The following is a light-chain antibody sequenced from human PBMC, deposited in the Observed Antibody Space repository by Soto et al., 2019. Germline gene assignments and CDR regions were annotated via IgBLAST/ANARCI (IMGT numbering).Light chain of an antibody. Sequence: DMQMTQSPSSLSASVGDRVTIPYRASQSISSYLNWYQQKPGKAPKLLIYAASSLQSGVPSRFSGSGSGTDFTLTISSLQPEDFATYYCQQSYSTPLTFGGGTKVDIK. V-gene: IGKV1-39*01. CDR3: QQSYSTPLT. CDR2: AAS. J-gene: IGKJ4*01. CDR1: QSISSY.